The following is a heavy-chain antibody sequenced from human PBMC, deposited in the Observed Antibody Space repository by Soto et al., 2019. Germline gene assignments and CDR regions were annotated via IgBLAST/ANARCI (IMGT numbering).Heavy chain of an antibody. V-gene: IGHV1-2*02. CDR1: RYIFTAYF. CDR3: ASHAPGARFDR. CDR2: INPNNGAT. Sequence: ASVKVSCKAPRYIFTAYFMHWVRQAPGQGLEWMGWINPNNGATHYGLSFQGRVTMTRDTSISTAYMELSSLRSDDTAVYYCASHAPGARFDRWGKGNLVTVSS. J-gene: IGHJ5*02.